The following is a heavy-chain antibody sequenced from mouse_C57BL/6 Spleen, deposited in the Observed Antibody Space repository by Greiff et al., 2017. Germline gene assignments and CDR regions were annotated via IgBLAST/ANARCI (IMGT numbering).Heavy chain of an antibody. CDR2: INPGSGGT. CDR3: AGTPCDGAWFAD. Sequence: VQLQQSGAELVRPGTSVKVSCKASGYAFTNYLIEWVKQRPGQGLEWIGVINPGSGGTNYNEKFKGKATLTADTSSSTAYMQLSSLTSEDSAVYCCAGTPCDGAWFADWGEGTLVTVSA. D-gene: IGHD2-13*01. CDR1: GYAFTNYL. J-gene: IGHJ3*01. V-gene: IGHV1-54*01.